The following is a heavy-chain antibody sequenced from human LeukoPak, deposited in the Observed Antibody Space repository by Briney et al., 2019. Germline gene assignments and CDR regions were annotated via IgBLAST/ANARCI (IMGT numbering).Heavy chain of an antibody. CDR1: GGTFSSYA. D-gene: IGHD2-15*01. J-gene: IGHJ4*02. Sequence: GASVKVSCKASGGTFSSYAISWVRQAPGQGLEWMGRIIPILGIANYAQKFQGRVTMTRDTSTSTVYMELSSLRSEDTAVYYCAREFLVGREGQAWSYYLDYWGQGTLVTVSS. CDR2: IIPILGIA. V-gene: IGHV1-69*04. CDR3: AREFLVGREGQAWSYYLDY.